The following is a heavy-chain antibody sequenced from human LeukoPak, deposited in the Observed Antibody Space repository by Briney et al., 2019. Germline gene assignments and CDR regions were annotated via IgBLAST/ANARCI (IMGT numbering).Heavy chain of an antibody. Sequence: SVKVSCKASGGTFSSYAISWVRQAPGQGLEWMGRIIPIFGTANYAQKFQGRVTITTDESTSTAYMELSSLRSEDTAVYYCATRSITMIVVGPFDYWGQGTLVTVSS. D-gene: IGHD3-22*01. J-gene: IGHJ4*02. CDR2: IIPIFGTA. CDR3: ATRSITMIVVGPFDY. V-gene: IGHV1-69*05. CDR1: GGTFSSYA.